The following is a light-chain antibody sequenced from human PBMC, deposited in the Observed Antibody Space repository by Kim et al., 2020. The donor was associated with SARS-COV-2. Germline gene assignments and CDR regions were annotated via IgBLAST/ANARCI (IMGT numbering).Light chain of an antibody. J-gene: IGLJ2*01. V-gene: IGLV4-60*03. CDR3: ETWNRNVRV. CDR2: LDSSGIN. Sequence: QPVLTQSSSASASLGSSVNLTCTLSSGHKTYTIAWHQQRPGQAPRFLMKLDSSGINSKGSGVPDRFLGSSSGPDRYLTISNLQSEDEADYYCETWNRNVRVFGGGTQLTVL. CDR1: SGHKTYT.